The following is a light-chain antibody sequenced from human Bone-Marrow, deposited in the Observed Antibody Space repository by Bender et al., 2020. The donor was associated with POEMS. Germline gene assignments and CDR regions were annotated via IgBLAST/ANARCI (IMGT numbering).Light chain of an antibody. CDR2: SSH. Sequence: QSVLTQPPSASGTPGQRVTISCSGGSSNIGAHAVNWYQHLPGTAPKLLIYSSHRRPSEVPDRFSGSRSGTSASLAIGGLQSEDEADYYCAVWENSLNGWVVGGVTKLTVL. CDR1: SSNIGAHA. CDR3: AVWENSLNGWV. J-gene: IGLJ3*02. V-gene: IGLV1-44*01.